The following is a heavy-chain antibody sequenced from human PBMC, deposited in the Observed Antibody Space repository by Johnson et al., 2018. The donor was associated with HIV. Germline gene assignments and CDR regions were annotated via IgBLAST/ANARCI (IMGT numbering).Heavy chain of an antibody. CDR3: AAKTLLHAFDI. CDR1: GFTFDDYG. D-gene: IGHD2-15*01. V-gene: IGHV3-20*04. Sequence: VQLVESGGGVVRPGGSLRLSCAASGFTFDDYGMSWVRQAPGKGLEWVSGIYTGGNTYYPDPVQGRFTISREKSKNTLYLQMNSLRAEDTAVYYCAAKTLLHAFDIWGQGTMVTVSS. J-gene: IGHJ3*02. CDR2: IYTGGNT.